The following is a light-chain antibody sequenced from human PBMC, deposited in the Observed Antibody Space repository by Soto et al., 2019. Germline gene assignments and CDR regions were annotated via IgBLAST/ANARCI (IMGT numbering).Light chain of an antibody. CDR1: SSDVGYYDY. J-gene: IGLJ2*01. CDR2: EVS. V-gene: IGLV2-8*01. Sequence: QSALTQPPSASGSPGQSVTISCTGTSSDVGYYDYVSWYQQHPGKAPKLMIYEVSKRPSGVPDRFSGSKSGNTASLTVSGLQADDEADYYCSSYAGSNTVVFGGGTKVTVL. CDR3: SSYAGSNTVV.